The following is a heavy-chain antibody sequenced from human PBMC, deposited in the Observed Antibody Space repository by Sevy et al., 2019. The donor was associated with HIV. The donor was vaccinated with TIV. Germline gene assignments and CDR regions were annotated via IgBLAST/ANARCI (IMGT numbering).Heavy chain of an antibody. V-gene: IGHV4-59*01. CDR2: VYSSGST. CDR1: GGSISSYF. D-gene: IGHD3-10*01. Sequence: SETLSLTCTVSGGSISSYFWSWIRQPPGKGLEWIGYVYSSGSTHYNPSLKSRVTMSVDTSKDQLSLKLGSVTAADTAVYYCASMASGSNYFDYWGQGTLVTVSS. CDR3: ASMASGSNYFDY. J-gene: IGHJ4*02.